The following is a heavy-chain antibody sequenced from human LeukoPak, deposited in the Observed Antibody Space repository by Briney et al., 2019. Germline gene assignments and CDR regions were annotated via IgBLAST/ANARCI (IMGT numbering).Heavy chain of an antibody. J-gene: IGHJ6*03. V-gene: IGHV3-21*04. CDR2: ITSSSSYI. CDR1: GFTFSSYS. CDR3: AKSRGFGSSSALRYMDV. Sequence: GGSLRLSCAASGFTFSSYSMNWVRQAPGKGLEWVSSITSSSSYIYYADSVKGRFTISRDNSKNTLYLQMNSLRAEDTAVYYCAKSRGFGSSSALRYMDVWGKGTTVTISS. D-gene: IGHD6-13*01.